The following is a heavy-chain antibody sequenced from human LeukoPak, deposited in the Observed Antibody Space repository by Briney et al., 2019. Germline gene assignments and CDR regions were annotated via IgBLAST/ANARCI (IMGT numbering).Heavy chain of an antibody. CDR3: AREGGGYYDSSGYGRFDP. D-gene: IGHD3-22*01. J-gene: IGHJ5*02. CDR2: ISAYNGNT. Sequence: ASVKVSCKASGYTFTSYGISWVRQAPGQGLEWMGWISAYNGNTNYAQKFQGRVTMTRDTSTSTVYMELSSLRSEDTAVYYCAREGGGYYDSSGYGRFDPWGQGTLVTVSS. V-gene: IGHV1-18*01. CDR1: GYTFTSYG.